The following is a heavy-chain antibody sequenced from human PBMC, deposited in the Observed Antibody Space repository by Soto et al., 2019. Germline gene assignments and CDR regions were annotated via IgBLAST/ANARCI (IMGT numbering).Heavy chain of an antibody. J-gene: IGHJ4*02. D-gene: IGHD4-17*01. CDR3: ARSPEATVTAFDY. CDR2: IYYSGST. Sequence: QVQLQESGPGLVKPSQTLSLTCTVSGGSISSGGYYWSWIRQHPGKGLEWIGYIYYSGSTYYNPSPKSRXTIXVXTSKNQFSLKLSSVTAADTAVYYCARSPEATVTAFDYWGQGTLVTVPS. CDR1: GGSISSGGYY. V-gene: IGHV4-31*03.